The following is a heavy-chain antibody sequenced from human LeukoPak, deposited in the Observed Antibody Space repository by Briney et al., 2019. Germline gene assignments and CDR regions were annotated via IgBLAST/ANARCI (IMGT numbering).Heavy chain of an antibody. V-gene: IGHV4-59*01. Sequence: PSETLSLTCTVSGGSISSYYWSWIRQPPGKGLEWIGYIYYSGSTNYNPSLKSRVTISVDTSKNQFSLKLSSVTAADTAVYYCARVVSSSPMYYYYYMDVWGKGTTVTVSS. D-gene: IGHD6-6*01. CDR2: IYYSGST. CDR1: GGSISSYY. CDR3: ARVVSSSPMYYYYYMDV. J-gene: IGHJ6*03.